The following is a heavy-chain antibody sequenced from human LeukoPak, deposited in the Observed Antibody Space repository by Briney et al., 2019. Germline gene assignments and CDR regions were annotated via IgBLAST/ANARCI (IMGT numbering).Heavy chain of an antibody. J-gene: IGHJ4*02. D-gene: IGHD4/OR15-4a*01. CDR1: GFTVSTNS. Sequence: GGSLRLSCTVSGFTVSTNSMSWVRQAPGKGLEWVSFIYSDNTHYSDSVKGRFIISRDNSKNTLYLQMNSLRAEDTAVYYCARRAGAYSHPYDYWGQGTLVTVSS. CDR2: IYSDNT. V-gene: IGHV3-53*01. CDR3: ARRAGAYSHPYDY.